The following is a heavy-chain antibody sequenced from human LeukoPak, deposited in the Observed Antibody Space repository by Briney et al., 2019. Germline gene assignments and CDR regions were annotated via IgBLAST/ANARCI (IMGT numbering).Heavy chain of an antibody. CDR1: GFTFSDYW. J-gene: IGHJ3*02. CDR2: IKQDGSDK. V-gene: IGHV3-7*01. Sequence: QSGGSLRLSCAASGFTFSDYWMSWVRQAPGKGLEWVANIKQDGSDKYYVDSVKGRFTISRDNAKSSLYLQMNSLRVEDAAVYYCARDLDIWGQGTRVTVSS. CDR3: ARDLDI.